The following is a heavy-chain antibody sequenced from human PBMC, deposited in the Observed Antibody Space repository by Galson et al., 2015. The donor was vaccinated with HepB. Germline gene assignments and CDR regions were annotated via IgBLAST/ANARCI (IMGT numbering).Heavy chain of an antibody. CDR3: ARDRLGGSGSVDY. V-gene: IGHV3-33*01. J-gene: IGHJ4*02. D-gene: IGHD3-10*01. CDR1: GFTFSSYG. CDR2: IWYDGSNK. Sequence: SLRLSCAASGFTFSSYGMHWVRQAPGKGLEWVAVIWYDGSNKYYADSVKGRFTISRDNSKNTLYLQMNSLRAEDTAVYYCARDRLGGSGSVDYWGQGTLVTVSS.